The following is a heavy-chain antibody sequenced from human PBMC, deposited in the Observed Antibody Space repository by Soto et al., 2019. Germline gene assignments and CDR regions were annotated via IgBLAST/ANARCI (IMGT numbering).Heavy chain of an antibody. Sequence: QVQLVQSGAEVKKPGASVKVSCKASGYTFTSYAMHWVRQAPGQRLEWMGWINAGNGNTKYSQKFQGRVTITRDTSASTAYMELSSLRSEDTAVYYCARGKEEVDVVPAAIDYWGQGTLVTVSS. D-gene: IGHD2-2*01. CDR1: GYTFTSYA. J-gene: IGHJ4*02. CDR3: ARGKEEVDVVPAAIDY. V-gene: IGHV1-3*01. CDR2: INAGNGNT.